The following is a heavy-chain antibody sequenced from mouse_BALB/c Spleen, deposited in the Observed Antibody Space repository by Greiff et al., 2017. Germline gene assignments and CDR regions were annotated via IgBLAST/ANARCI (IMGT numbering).Heavy chain of an antibody. D-gene: IGHD1-3*01. V-gene: IGHV5-15*02. CDR3: ARGSTLTPFAY. J-gene: IGHJ3*01. Sequence: EVQVVESGGALVQPGGSRKLSCAASGFTFSDYGMAWVRQAPGKGPEWVAFISNLAYSIYYADTVTGRFTISRENAKNTLYLEMSSLRSEDTAMYYCARGSTLTPFAYWGQGTLVTVSA. CDR2: ISNLAYSI. CDR1: GFTFSDYG.